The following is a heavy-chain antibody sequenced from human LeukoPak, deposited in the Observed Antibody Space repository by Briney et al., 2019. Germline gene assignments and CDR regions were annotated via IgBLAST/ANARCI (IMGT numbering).Heavy chain of an antibody. CDR3: ARDLGRPYYYGSGTYYNPLYYFDY. CDR2: IYYSGST. J-gene: IGHJ4*02. CDR1: GGSISSYY. V-gene: IGHV4-59*01. D-gene: IGHD3-10*01. Sequence: SETLSLTCTVSGGSISSYYWSWIRQPPGKGLEWIGYIYYSGSTNYNPSLKSRVTISVDTSKNQFSLKLSSVTAADTAVYYCARDLGRPYYYGSGTYYNPLYYFDYWGQGTLVTFSS.